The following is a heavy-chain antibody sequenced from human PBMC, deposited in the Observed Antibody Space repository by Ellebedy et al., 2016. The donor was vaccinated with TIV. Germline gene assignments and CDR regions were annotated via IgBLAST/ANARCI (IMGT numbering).Heavy chain of an antibody. Sequence: SETLSLTXTVSGGSISSGGYYWSWIRQHPGKGLEWIGYIYYSGSTYYNPSLKSRVTISVDTSKNQFSLRLSSVTAADTAVYYCARDQGPTNWNYDDAFDIWGQGTMVTVSS. CDR1: GGSISSGGYY. CDR2: IYYSGST. V-gene: IGHV4-31*03. J-gene: IGHJ3*02. CDR3: ARDQGPTNWNYDDAFDI. D-gene: IGHD1-7*01.